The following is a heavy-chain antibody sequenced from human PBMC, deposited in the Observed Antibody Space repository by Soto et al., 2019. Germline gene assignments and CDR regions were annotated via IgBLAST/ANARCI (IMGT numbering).Heavy chain of an antibody. J-gene: IGHJ4*02. CDR3: SRVVQGIDY. D-gene: IGHD3-10*01. CDR1: GGSISMNW. CDR2: IYHSVGT. V-gene: IGHV4-4*02. Sequence: QVQLQESGPGLVKPSGTLSLTCAVSGGSISMNWWSWVRQPPGKGLEWIGEIYHSVGTKYNPSLKSRVNISVDKSKNQFSLKLSSVTASDTAVYYCSRVVQGIDYWGQGTLVTVSS.